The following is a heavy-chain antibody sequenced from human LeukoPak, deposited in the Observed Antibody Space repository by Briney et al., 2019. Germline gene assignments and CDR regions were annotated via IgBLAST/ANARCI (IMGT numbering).Heavy chain of an antibody. CDR3: ARGEPYYYYMDV. Sequence: SVKVSCKASGGTFSRYAISWVRQAPGQGLEWMGEIIPIFGTANYAQKFQGRVTITADESTSTAYMELSSLRSEDTAVYYCARGEPYYYYMDVWGKGTTVTVSS. V-gene: IGHV1-69*13. D-gene: IGHD1-26*01. J-gene: IGHJ6*03. CDR1: GGTFSRYA. CDR2: IIPIFGTA.